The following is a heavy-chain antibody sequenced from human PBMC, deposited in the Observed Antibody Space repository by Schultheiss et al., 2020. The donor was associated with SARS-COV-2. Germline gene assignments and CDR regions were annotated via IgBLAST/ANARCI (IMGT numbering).Heavy chain of an antibody. D-gene: IGHD3-10*01. V-gene: IGHV4-34*01. CDR1: GGSFSGYY. CDR3: ARGIDYYGSGSSSHFDY. J-gene: IGHJ4*02. CDR2: INHSGST. Sequence: SQTLSLTCAVYGGSFSGYYWSWIRQPPGKGLEWIGEINHSGSTNYNPSLKSRVTISVDTSKNQFSLKLSSVTAADTAVYYCARGIDYYGSGSSSHFDYWGQGTLVTVSS.